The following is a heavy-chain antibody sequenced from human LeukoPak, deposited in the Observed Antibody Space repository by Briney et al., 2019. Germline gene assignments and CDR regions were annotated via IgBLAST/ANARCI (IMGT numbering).Heavy chain of an antibody. CDR3: VSLSESYYSAYNWFDP. CDR2: IERKTDGGTT. V-gene: IGHV3-15*04. J-gene: IGHJ5*02. Sequence: PGGSLRLSCAASGVSFSNAWMNWVRQAPGKGLEWVGRIERKTDGGTTDYAAPVKGRFTISRDDSKNTLYLQMNSLKTEDTAVCYCVSLSESYYSAYNWFDPWGQGTLVTVSS. D-gene: IGHD1-26*01. CDR1: GVSFSNAW.